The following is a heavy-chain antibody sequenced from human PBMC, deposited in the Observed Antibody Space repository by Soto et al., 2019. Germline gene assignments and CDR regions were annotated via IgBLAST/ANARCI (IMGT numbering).Heavy chain of an antibody. CDR1: GGSLSSYY. CDR3: ARESPGAGHFDY. J-gene: IGHJ4*02. V-gene: IGHV4-59*01. Sequence: PSETLSLTCTVSGGSLSSYYWMWIRQLPGKGLEWMGYIHYSGATNYNPSLQSGVTMSVDTPKNQFSLKVTSVTAADSSVYYCARESPGAGHFDYWGQGTLVTVSS. CDR2: IHYSGAT. D-gene: IGHD6-13*01.